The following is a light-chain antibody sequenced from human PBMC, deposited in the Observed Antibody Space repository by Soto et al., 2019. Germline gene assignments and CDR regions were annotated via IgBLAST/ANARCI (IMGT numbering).Light chain of an antibody. V-gene: IGLV1-44*01. CDR2: SNN. CDR3: AAWDDSLNAHYV. J-gene: IGLJ1*01. Sequence: QSVLTQPPSASGTPGQRVTISCSGSSSSIGSNTVNWYQQLPGTAPKLLIYSNNQRPSGVPDRFSGSKSGTSASLAISGLQSEDEADYYCAAWDDSLNAHYVFGTGTKLTVL. CDR1: SSSIGSNT.